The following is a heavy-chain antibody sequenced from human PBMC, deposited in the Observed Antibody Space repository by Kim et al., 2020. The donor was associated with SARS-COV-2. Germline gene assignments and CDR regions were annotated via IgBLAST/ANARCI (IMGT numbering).Heavy chain of an antibody. CDR3: ARALSPPPGPYCSGGSCYAGDNWFDP. CDR2: IYYSGST. D-gene: IGHD2-15*01. Sequence: SETLSLTCTVSGGSISSGGYYWSWIRQHPGKGLEWIGYIYYSGSTYYNPSLKSRVTISVDTSKNQFSLKLSSVTAADTAVYYCARALSPPPGPYCSGGSCYAGDNWFDPWGQGTLVTVSS. CDR1: GGSISSGGYY. V-gene: IGHV4-31*03. J-gene: IGHJ5*02.